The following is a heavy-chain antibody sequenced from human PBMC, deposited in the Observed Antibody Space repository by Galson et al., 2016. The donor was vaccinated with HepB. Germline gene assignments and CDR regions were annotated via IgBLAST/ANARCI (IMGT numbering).Heavy chain of an antibody. CDR2: IYYSGST. D-gene: IGHD3-9*01. CDR3: ARSALDYDISAGYYRPLAMDV. Sequence: SETLSLTCTVSGGSMSTYYWSWIRQPPGKGLEWIGYIYYSGSTNCNPSLKSRVTISVDTSKNQFSLKLSSVTAADTAVYFCARSALDYDISAGYYRPLAMDVWGQGTTVTVS. V-gene: IGHV4-59*01. CDR1: GGSMSTYY. J-gene: IGHJ6*02.